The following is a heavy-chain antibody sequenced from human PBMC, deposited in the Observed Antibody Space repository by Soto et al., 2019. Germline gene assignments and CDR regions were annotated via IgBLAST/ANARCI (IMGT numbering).Heavy chain of an antibody. J-gene: IGHJ6*03. CDR1: GGSFSGYY. CDR2: INHSGST. Sequence: SETLSLTCAVYGGSFSGYYWSWIRQPPGKGLEWIGEINHSGSTNYNPSLKSRVTISVDTSKNQFSLKLSSVTAADTAVYYCARTRQLGSESYYYYYFMDVWGQGTTVTVSS. CDR3: ARTRQLGSESYYYYYFMDV. D-gene: IGHD6-6*01. V-gene: IGHV4-34*01.